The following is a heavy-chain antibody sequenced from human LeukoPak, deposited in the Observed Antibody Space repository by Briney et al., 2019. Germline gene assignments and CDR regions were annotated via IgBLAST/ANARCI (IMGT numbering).Heavy chain of an antibody. D-gene: IGHD6-19*01. CDR3: ARDLRYSSGWYHDAFDI. J-gene: IGHJ3*02. CDR1: GYTFTSYG. Sequence: ASVKVSCKASGYTFTSYGISWVRQAPGQGLEWMAWISAYNGNTNYAQKVQGRVTMTTDTSMSTAYMDLRSLRSDDTAVYYCARDLRYSSGWYHDAFDIWGQGTMVTVSS. V-gene: IGHV1-18*01. CDR2: ISAYNGNT.